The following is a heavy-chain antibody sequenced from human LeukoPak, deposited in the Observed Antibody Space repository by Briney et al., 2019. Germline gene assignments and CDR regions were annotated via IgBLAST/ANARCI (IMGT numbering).Heavy chain of an antibody. CDR1: GYTFTSFD. CDR2: MNPSSGDT. D-gene: IGHD2-21*01. J-gene: IGHJ3*02. Sequence: ASVKVSCKASGYTFTSFDINWVRQATGQGPEWMGWMNPSSGDTGYAQKFQGRVTFTRDTSTNTAYMELSSLTSEDTAVYYCARVPVVIAIYDAFDIWGQGTMVTVSS. CDR3: ARVPVVIAIYDAFDI. V-gene: IGHV1-8*03.